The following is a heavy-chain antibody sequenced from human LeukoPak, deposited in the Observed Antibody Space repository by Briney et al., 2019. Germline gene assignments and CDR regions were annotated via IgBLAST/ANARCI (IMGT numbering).Heavy chain of an antibody. V-gene: IGHV5-51*01. D-gene: IGHD2-15*01. CDR1: GYSFTSYW. CDR2: IYPGDSDT. Sequence: GESLKISCKGSGYSFTSYWIGWVRQMPGKGLEWRGIIYPGDSDTRYSRSFQGQVTMSADNSISTAYLQWGSLRASDTAVYFCARRQSCSGGSCYEDFDYWGQGTLVTVSS. J-gene: IGHJ4*02. CDR3: ARRQSCSGGSCYEDFDY.